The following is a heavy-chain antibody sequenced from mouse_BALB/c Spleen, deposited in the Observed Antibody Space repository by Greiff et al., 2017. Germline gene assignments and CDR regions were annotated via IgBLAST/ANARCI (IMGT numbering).Heavy chain of an antibody. V-gene: IGHV2-4-1*01. Sequence: VQLQQSGPGLVQPSQSLSITCTVSGFSLTSYGVHWVRQSPGKGLEWLGVIWRGGSTDYNAAFISRMSISKDNSKSQVFFKMNSLQADDTAIYYCARNPPMITLYAMDYWGQGTSVTVSA. CDR2: IWRGGST. CDR1: GFSLTSYG. CDR3: ARNPPMITLYAMDY. J-gene: IGHJ4*01. D-gene: IGHD2-4*01.